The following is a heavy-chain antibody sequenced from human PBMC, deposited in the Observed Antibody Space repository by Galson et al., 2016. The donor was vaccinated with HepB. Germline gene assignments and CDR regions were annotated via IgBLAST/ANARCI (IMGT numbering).Heavy chain of an antibody. CDR3: ASLRLGGLSPYLRFSDGFHL. CDR1: GFLFSSYG. J-gene: IGHJ3*01. Sequence: SLRLSCAASGFLFSSYGMHWVRQAPGKGLEWVAVISYDGSNKYHIDSVEGRFTISRDNSRNTLYLQMNSLSVEETAMYYCASLRLGGLSPYLRFSDGFHLWGQGTMVTVSS. D-gene: IGHD3-16*02. V-gene: IGHV3-30*03. CDR2: ISYDGSNK.